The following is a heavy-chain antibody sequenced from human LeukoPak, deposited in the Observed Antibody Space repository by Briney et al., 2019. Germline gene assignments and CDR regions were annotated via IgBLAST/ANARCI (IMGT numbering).Heavy chain of an antibody. V-gene: IGHV3-7*01. Sequence: GGSLRLSCAASGFTFSSYWMSWVRQAPGKGLEWVANIKQDGSEKYYVDSVKGRFTISRDNAKNSLYLQMNSLRAEDTAVYYCARMGEPHYYDSSGFYYWGQGTLVTVSS. CDR2: IKQDGSEK. CDR1: GFTFSSYW. J-gene: IGHJ4*02. D-gene: IGHD3-22*01. CDR3: ARMGEPHYYDSSGFYY.